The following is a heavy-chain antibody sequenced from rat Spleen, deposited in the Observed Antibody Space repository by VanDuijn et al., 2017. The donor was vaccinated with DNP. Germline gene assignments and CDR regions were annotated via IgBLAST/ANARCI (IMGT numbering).Heavy chain of an antibody. Sequence: EVQLVESGGDLVQPGRSLILSCAASGFTFSDYAMAWVRQAPKKGLEWVATINYDGTRTYYRDSVKGRFTISRDNARSSLYLQMDSLRSEDTATYYCARQGVATGYYFDYWGQGVMVTVSS. CDR3: ARQGVATGYYFDY. J-gene: IGHJ2*01. CDR1: GFTFSDYA. CDR2: INYDGTRT. D-gene: IGHD1-3*01. V-gene: IGHV5-17*01.